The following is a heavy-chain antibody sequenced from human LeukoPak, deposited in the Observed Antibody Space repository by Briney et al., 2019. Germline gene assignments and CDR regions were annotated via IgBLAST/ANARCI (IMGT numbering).Heavy chain of an antibody. Sequence: VASVKVSCKAFEYSFTSFYIHWVRQAPGQGLEWMGIINPSGGSTSYAQKFQGRVTMTRDTSTSTVYMELSSLRSEDTAVYYCARGDSVIVGATRYYYYMDVWGKGTTVTVSS. CDR2: INPSGGST. V-gene: IGHV1-46*03. D-gene: IGHD1-26*01. CDR3: ARGDSVIVGATRYYYYMDV. CDR1: EYSFTSFY. J-gene: IGHJ6*03.